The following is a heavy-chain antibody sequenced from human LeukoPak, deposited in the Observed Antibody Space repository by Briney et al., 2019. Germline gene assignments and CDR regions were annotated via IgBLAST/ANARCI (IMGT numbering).Heavy chain of an antibody. V-gene: IGHV1-18*01. Sequence: GASVKVSCKASGYTFTSYGISWVRQARGKGLEGLGGISANNGNPNYAQKLQGRVTMTTDTSTSTAYMELRSLRSDDTAVYYRASSSSGWYWFDPWGQGTLVTVSS. J-gene: IGHJ5*02. CDR2: ISANNGNP. CDR3: ASSSSGWYWFDP. CDR1: GYTFTSYG. D-gene: IGHD6-19*01.